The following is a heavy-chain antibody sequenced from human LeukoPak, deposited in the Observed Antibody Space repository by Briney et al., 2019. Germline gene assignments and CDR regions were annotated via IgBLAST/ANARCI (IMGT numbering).Heavy chain of an antibody. CDR3: ARGRRNWNSGRGSYYYYLDV. V-gene: IGHV4-34*01. CDR1: DGSFTGYY. Sequence: SETLSLTCDVYDGSFTGYYWSWIRQPPGKGLEWIGEINRSGSTNYNPSLKSRVMISLDTSKKQFSLKVTSVTAADTAVYYCARGRRNWNSGRGSYYYYLDVWGTGTTVTVSS. D-gene: IGHD1-7*01. CDR2: INRSGST. J-gene: IGHJ6*03.